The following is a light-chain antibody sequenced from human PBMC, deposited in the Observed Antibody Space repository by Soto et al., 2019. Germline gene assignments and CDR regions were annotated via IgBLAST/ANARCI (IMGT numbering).Light chain of an antibody. CDR2: DAS. CDR1: RDIGKY. J-gene: IGKJ5*01. Sequence: DIQMTQSPSSLSASVGDRVTITCQASRDIGKYLNWFQEKPGKAPKLLIYDASNLQTGVPSRFSGSGSGTDFTFTISSLQPEDFATYYCQRYDSLPPTVVQGTRLEIK. V-gene: IGKV1-33*01. CDR3: QRYDSLPPT.